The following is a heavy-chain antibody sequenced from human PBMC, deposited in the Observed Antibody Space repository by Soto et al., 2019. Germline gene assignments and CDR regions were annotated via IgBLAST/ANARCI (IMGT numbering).Heavy chain of an antibody. Sequence: PQLQESGPGLVKPSETLSLTCTVSGGSFRSSTYYLVWIRQPPGKGLEWVGSFYFGGSTYYNPSLMSRVIVSVDTSKNPFSLTGKSVTVEDTGVYFCVRLSHTIWPAYWGRVTQGTVSA. CDR2: FYFGGST. CDR1: GGSFRSSTYY. D-gene: IGHD2-2*01. CDR3: VRLSHTIWPAY. J-gene: IGHJ4*01. V-gene: IGHV4-39*01.